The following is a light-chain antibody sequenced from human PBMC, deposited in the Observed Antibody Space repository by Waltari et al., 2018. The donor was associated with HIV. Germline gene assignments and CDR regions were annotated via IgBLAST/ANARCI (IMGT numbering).Light chain of an antibody. CDR2: LGS. Sequence: DIVMTQSPLSLTVTPGEPASISCRSSQSLLHRNGYNYVDWYLQKPGQSPQLLIYLGSNRASGVPDRFSGSGSGTDFTLKISRVEAEDVGVYYCMQALRTLTFGGGTKVEIK. V-gene: IGKV2-28*01. CDR1: QSLLHRNGYNY. J-gene: IGKJ4*01. CDR3: MQALRTLT.